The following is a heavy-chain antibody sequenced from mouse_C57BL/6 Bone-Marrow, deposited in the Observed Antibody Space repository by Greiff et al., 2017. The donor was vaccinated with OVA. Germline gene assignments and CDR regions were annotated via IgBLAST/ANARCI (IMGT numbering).Heavy chain of an antibody. CDR2: IHPNSGST. V-gene: IGHV1-64*01. D-gene: IGHD2-1*01. CDR1: GYTFTSYW. J-gene: IGHJ2*01. CDR3: ARRSTVVNYFDY. Sequence: QVQLQQPGAELVKPGASVKLSCKASGYTFTSYWMHWVKQRPGQGLEWIGMIHPNSGSTNYNEKFKSKATLTVDKSSSTAYMQLSSLTSEDSAVYDCARRSTVVNYFDYWGQGTTLTVSS.